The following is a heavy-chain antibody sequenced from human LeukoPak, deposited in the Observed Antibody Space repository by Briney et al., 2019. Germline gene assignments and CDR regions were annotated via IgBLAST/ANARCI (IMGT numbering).Heavy chain of an antibody. D-gene: IGHD2-2*01. J-gene: IGHJ6*03. CDR2: ISGSGGST. CDR3: AKAPLPALVVPAAISHYYYIDV. V-gene: IGHV3-23*01. Sequence: GGSLRLSCAASGFTFSSYAMSWVRQAPGKGLEWVSAISGSGGSTYYADSVKGRFTISRDNSKNTLYLQMNSLRAEDTAVYYCAKAPLPALVVPAAISHYYYIDVWGKGTTVTVSS. CDR1: GFTFSSYA.